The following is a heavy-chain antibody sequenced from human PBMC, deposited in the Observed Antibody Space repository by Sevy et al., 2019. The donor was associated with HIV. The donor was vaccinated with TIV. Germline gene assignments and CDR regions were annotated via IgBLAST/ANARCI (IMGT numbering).Heavy chain of an antibody. V-gene: IGHV3-23*01. CDR1: GFTFSSYA. CDR2: ISGSGGST. J-gene: IGHJ6*02. Sequence: GESLKISCAASGFTFSSYAMSWVRQTPGKGLEWVSAISGSGGSTYYADSVKGRFTISRDNSKNTLYLQMNSLRAEDTAVYYCAKDLSSTSFYGMDVWGQGTTVTVSS. CDR3: AKDLSSTSFYGMDV. D-gene: IGHD2-2*01.